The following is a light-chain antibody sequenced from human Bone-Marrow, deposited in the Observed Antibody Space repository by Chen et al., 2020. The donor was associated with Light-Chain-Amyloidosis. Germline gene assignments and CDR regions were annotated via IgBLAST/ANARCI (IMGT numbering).Light chain of an antibody. J-gene: IGLJ2*01. CDR1: DLPTKY. Sequence: SSALTQPPSASVSRGQTARISCSGDDLPTKYAYWYQQKPGQAPVLVIHRDTERPSGISERFSGSSSGTTATLTISGVQAEDEADYHCQSADSSGTYEVIFGGGTKLTVL. V-gene: IGLV3-25*03. CDR2: RDT. CDR3: QSADSSGTYEVI.